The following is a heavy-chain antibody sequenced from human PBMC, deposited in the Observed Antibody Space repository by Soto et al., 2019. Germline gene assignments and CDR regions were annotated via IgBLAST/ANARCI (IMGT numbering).Heavy chain of an antibody. CDR2: IIPILGIA. J-gene: IGHJ3*02. Sequence: QVQLVQSGAEVKKPGSSVKVSCKASGGTFSSYTISWVRQAPGQGLEWMGRIIPILGIANYVQKFQGRVTITADKSTSTAYMELSSLRSEDTAVYYCARGGYYGSGSYYNVENTDAFDIWGQGTMVTVSS. D-gene: IGHD3-10*01. CDR3: ARGGYYGSGSYYNVENTDAFDI. V-gene: IGHV1-69*02. CDR1: GGTFSSYT.